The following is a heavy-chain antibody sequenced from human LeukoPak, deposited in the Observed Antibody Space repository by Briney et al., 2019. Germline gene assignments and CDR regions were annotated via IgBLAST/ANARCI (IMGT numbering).Heavy chain of an antibody. CDR1: GFTFSDYY. Sequence: GGSLRLSCAASGFTFSDYYMSWVRQAPGKGLEWVSYISSSGSTIYYADSVKGRFTISRDNAKNSLYLQMNSLRAEDTAVYYCARPHSSSWYLELFGPFDYWGQGTLVTVSS. CDR3: ARPHSSSWYLELFGPFDY. J-gene: IGHJ4*02. D-gene: IGHD6-13*01. CDR2: ISSSGSTI. V-gene: IGHV3-11*01.